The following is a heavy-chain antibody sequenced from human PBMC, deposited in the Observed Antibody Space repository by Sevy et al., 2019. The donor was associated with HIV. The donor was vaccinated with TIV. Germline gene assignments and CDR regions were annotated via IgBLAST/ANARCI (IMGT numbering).Heavy chain of an antibody. CDR1: GGSISSSSYY. CDR3: ARIRVGGWAFDI. J-gene: IGHJ3*02. CDR2: IYYSGST. V-gene: IGHV4-39*01. D-gene: IGHD5-12*01. Sequence: SETLSLTCTVSGGSISSSSYYWGWIRQPPGKGLEWIGSIYYSGSTYYNPSLKSRVTISVDQSKNQFSLKLSSVTAADTAVYYCARIRVGGWAFDIWGQGTMVTVSS.